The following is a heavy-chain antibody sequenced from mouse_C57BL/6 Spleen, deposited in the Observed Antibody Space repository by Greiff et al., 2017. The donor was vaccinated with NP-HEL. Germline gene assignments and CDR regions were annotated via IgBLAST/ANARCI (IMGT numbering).Heavy chain of an antibody. V-gene: IGHV3-6*01. CDR2: ISYDGSN. D-gene: IGHD2-5*01. Sequence: EVQLQESGPGLVKPSQSLSLTCSVTGYSITSGYYWNWIRQFPGNKLEWMGYISYDGSNNYNPSLKNRISITRDTSKNQFFLKLNSVTTEDTATYYCARAVGYSNYGDAMDYWGQGTSVTVSS. J-gene: IGHJ4*01. CDR1: GYSITSGYY. CDR3: ARAVGYSNYGDAMDY.